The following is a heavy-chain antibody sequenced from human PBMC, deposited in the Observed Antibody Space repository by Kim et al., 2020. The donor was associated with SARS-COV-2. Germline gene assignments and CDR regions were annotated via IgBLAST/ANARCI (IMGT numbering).Heavy chain of an antibody. V-gene: IGHV4-34*01. D-gene: IGHD3-10*01. J-gene: IGHJ4*02. CDR2: INHSGST. Sequence: SETLSLTCAVYGGSFSGYYWSWIRQPPGKGLEWIGEINHSGSTNYNPSLKSRVTISVDTSKNQFSLKLSSVTAADTAVYYCARGRGDFAYWGQGTLVTVS. CDR3: ARGRGDFAY. CDR1: GGSFSGYY.